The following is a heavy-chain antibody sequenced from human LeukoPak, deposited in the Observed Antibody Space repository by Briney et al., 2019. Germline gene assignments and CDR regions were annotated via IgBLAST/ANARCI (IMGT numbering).Heavy chain of an antibody. J-gene: IGHJ6*02. D-gene: IGHD1-26*01. Sequence: GGSLRLSCAASGFTFSSYAMTWVRQTPGKGLEWVSTISGGDDRTYYADSVKGRFTISRDNSKNTLYLQMNSLRAEDTAVYYCAKGFIISGSYSFGMDVWGQGTTVTVSS. V-gene: IGHV3-23*01. CDR3: AKGFIISGSYSFGMDV. CDR1: GFTFSSYA. CDR2: ISGGDDRT.